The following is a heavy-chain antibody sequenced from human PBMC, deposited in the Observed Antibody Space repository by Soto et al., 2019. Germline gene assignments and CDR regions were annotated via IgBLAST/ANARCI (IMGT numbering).Heavy chain of an antibody. Sequence: ASVKVSCKASGYTFTSYGISWVRQAPGQGLEWMGWISAYNGNTNYTQNLQGRVTMTTDASTSTAYMELRSLRSDDTAVYYCAREVEQYYGSGSSHRSYGMDVWGQGTTVTVSS. CDR3: AREVEQYYGSGSSHRSYGMDV. J-gene: IGHJ6*02. CDR1: GYTFTSYG. D-gene: IGHD3-10*01. V-gene: IGHV1-18*01. CDR2: ISAYNGNT.